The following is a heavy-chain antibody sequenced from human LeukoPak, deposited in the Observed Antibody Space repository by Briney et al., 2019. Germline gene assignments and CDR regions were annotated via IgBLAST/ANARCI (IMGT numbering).Heavy chain of an antibody. Sequence: SETLSLTCAVYGGSFSGYYWSWIRQPPGKGLEWIGEINHSGSTNYNPSPKSRVTISVDTSKNQFSLKLSSVTAADTAVYYCARGAHSSGRNGNFDYWGQGTLVTVSS. J-gene: IGHJ4*02. CDR1: GGSFSGYY. CDR3: ARGAHSSGRNGNFDY. CDR2: INHSGST. D-gene: IGHD3-22*01. V-gene: IGHV4-34*01.